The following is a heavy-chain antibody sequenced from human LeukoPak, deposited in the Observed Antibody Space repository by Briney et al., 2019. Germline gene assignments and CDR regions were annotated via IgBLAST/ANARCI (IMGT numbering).Heavy chain of an antibody. CDR2: IYTSGST. Sequence: SETLSLTCTVSGGSISSYYWSWIRRPAGKGLEWIGRIYTSGSTNYNPSLKSRVTMSVDTSKNQFSLKLSSVTAADTAVYYCARADYYDILTGYYNDAFDIWGQGTMVTVSS. CDR3: ARADYYDILTGYYNDAFDI. D-gene: IGHD3-9*01. V-gene: IGHV4-4*07. CDR1: GGSISSYY. J-gene: IGHJ3*02.